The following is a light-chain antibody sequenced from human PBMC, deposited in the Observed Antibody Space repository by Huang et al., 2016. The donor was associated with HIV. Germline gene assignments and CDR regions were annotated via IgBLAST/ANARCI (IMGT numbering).Light chain of an antibody. CDR1: QSVFKY. Sequence: VLTQSPATLSVSPGERATLSCRASQSVFKYLAWYQQKPGQAPRLLIYDASNRATGIPARVSGSGSGTNFTLTISSLEPEDFAVYYCQQHDTWPTFGQGTKVDIK. CDR2: DAS. J-gene: IGKJ1*01. CDR3: QQHDTWPT. V-gene: IGKV3-11*01.